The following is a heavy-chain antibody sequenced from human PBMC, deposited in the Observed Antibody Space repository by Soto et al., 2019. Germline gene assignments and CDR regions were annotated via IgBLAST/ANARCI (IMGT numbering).Heavy chain of an antibody. Sequence: EVQLVESGGGLVQPGGSLRLSCAASGFTFSDHYMDWVRQAPGKGLEWVARSRNRVNSHTTEYAASVKGRFTISRDESKSSLYLQMNSLKIEDTAGYYCTRALLGGAPSYTFHGMDVWSQGTTVTVSS. CDR2: SRNRVNSHTT. V-gene: IGHV3-72*01. J-gene: IGHJ6*01. CDR3: TRALLGGAPSYTFHGMDV. D-gene: IGHD1-26*01. CDR1: GFTFSDHY.